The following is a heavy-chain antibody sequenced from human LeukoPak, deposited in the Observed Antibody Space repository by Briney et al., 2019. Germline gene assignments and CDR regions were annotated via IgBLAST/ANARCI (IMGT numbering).Heavy chain of an antibody. V-gene: IGHV1-18*01. D-gene: IGHD6-13*01. CDR1: VYTFTSYG. J-gene: IGHJ4*02. CDR2: IRAYTANT. CDR3: ARSPGIAAAADY. Sequence: GAAVKVSCKASVYTFTSYGISWGREAPGQGREWVGWIRAYTANTKYAQKLPGPVTMTTDTSTSTAYMEMSSLRSEDTAVYYCARSPGIAAAADYWGQGTLVTVSS.